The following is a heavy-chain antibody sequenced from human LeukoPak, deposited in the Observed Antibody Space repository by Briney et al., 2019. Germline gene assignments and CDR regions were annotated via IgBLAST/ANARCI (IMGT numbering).Heavy chain of an antibody. CDR2: ISGSGGST. J-gene: IGHJ4*02. D-gene: IGHD6-13*01. Sequence: PGGSLRLSCAASGFTFSSYAMSWVRQAPGKGLEWVSAISGSGGSTYYADSVKGRITISRDNSKNTLYLQMNSLRAEDTAVYYCAKALYDYPLRIAAAGTDYWGQGTLVTVSS. CDR1: GFTFSSYA. CDR3: AKALYDYPLRIAAAGTDY. V-gene: IGHV3-23*01.